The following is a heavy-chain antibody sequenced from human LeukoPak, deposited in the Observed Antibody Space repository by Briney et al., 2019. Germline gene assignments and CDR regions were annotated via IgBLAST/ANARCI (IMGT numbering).Heavy chain of an antibody. CDR1: GFTFSTYS. V-gene: IGHV3-21*01. Sequence: GGSLRLSCAASGFTFSTYSMNWVRQAPGKGLEWVSSISSAGTYTHYADSVEGRFTISRDNAKNTLYLQMNSLRAEDTAVYYCAGLTGDAIDYWGQGNLVTVSS. J-gene: IGHJ4*02. CDR2: ISSAGTYT. CDR3: AGLTGDAIDY. D-gene: IGHD7-27*01.